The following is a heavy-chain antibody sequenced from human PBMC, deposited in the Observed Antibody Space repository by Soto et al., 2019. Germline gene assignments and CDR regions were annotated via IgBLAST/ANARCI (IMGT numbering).Heavy chain of an antibody. CDR2: ISTYNGNT. V-gene: IGHV1-18*01. D-gene: IGHD3-22*01. CDR1: GYTFTSYG. Sequence: QVQLVQSGAEAKKPGASVKVSCKASGYTFTSYGISWVRQAPGQGLEWMGWISTYNGNTNYAQKLQGRVTMTTDTSTSTAYMELRSLRSDDTAVYYCARVPATGYYYDSSGYYYFDYWGQGTLVTVSS. J-gene: IGHJ4*02. CDR3: ARVPATGYYYDSSGYYYFDY.